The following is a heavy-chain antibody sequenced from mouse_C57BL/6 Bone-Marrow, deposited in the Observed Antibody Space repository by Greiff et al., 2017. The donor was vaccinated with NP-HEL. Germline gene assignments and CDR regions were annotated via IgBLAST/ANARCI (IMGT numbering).Heavy chain of an antibody. V-gene: IGHV1-66*01. CDR3: ASGSYDNHYFDY. Sequence: QVQLQQSGPELVKPGASVKISCKASGYSFTSYYIHWVKQRPGQGLEWVGWIYPGSGNTKYNEKFKGKATLTADTSSSTAYMQLSSLTSEDSAVYYCASGSYDNHYFDYWGQGTTLTVSS. CDR2: IYPGSGNT. J-gene: IGHJ2*01. CDR1: GYSFTSYY. D-gene: IGHD2-1*01.